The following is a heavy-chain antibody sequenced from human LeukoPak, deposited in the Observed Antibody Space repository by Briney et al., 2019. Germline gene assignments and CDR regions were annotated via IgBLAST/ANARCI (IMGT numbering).Heavy chain of an antibody. D-gene: IGHD6-6*01. CDR1: GGSIRSSYYY. Sequence: SETLSLTCTVSGGSIRSSYYYWGWIRQPPGKGLEWIGSIYYSGSTYYNPSLKSRVTISVDTSKNQFSLKLSSVTAADTAVYYCAIMGIAARQGYFDYWGQGTLVTVSS. V-gene: IGHV4-39*01. J-gene: IGHJ4*02. CDR2: IYYSGST. CDR3: AIMGIAARQGYFDY.